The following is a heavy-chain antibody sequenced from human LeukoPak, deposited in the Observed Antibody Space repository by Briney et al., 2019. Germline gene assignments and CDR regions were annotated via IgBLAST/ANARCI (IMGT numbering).Heavy chain of an antibody. V-gene: IGHV1-69*05. J-gene: IGHJ3*02. Sequence: GASVKVSCKASGGTFISYAISWVRQAPGQGLEWRGGIIPIFGTANYAQKFQGRVTITTDESTSTAYMELSSLRSEDTAVYYCVRVGYGGGAFDIWGQGTMVTVSS. CDR1: GGTFISYA. D-gene: IGHD6-13*01. CDR3: VRVGYGGGAFDI. CDR2: IIPIFGTA.